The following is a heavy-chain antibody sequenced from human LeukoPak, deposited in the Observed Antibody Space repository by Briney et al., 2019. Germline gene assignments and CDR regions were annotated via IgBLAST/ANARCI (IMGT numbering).Heavy chain of an antibody. D-gene: IGHD6-6*01. V-gene: IGHV3-7*01. CDR2: IDQDGSEK. Sequence: GGSLRLSCAASGFTFSSYWMSWVRQAPGKGLEWVANIDQDGSEKHYVDSVKGRFTISRDNAKNSLFLQMNSLRAEDTAVYYCTRESGSSSWVYYYYYYMDVWGKGTTVIVSS. CDR1: GFTFSSYW. J-gene: IGHJ6*03. CDR3: TRESGSSSWVYYYYYYMDV.